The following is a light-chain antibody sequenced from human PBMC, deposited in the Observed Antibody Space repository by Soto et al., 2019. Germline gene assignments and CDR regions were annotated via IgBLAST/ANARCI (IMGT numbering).Light chain of an antibody. V-gene: IGKV3-15*01. CDR1: QSVSSN. Sequence: EIVFTQSPGTLSLSPGERATLSCRASQSVSSNLAWYQQKPGQAPRLLIYGASTRATGIPARFSGSGSGTEFTLTISSLQSEDFAVYYCQQYSNWPPITFGQGTRLEIK. CDR2: GAS. CDR3: QQYSNWPPIT. J-gene: IGKJ5*01.